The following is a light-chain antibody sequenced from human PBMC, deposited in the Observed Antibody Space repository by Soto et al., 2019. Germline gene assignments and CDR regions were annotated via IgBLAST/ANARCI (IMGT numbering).Light chain of an antibody. CDR2: GAS. V-gene: IGKV3-20*01. J-gene: IGKJ4*02. CDR3: QQFGYSLT. Sequence: ETVLTQSPGTLSLSPGERATLSCRASQPVFIRYLAWYQQKPGQAPMLLIYGASTRATGIPDRFSGSGCGTYFPLTGSILEPDDVAVYYCQQFGYSLTFGGGTKVEI. CDR1: QPVFIRY.